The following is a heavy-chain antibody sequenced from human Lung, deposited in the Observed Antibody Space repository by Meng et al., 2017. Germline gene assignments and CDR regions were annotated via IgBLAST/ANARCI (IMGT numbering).Heavy chain of an antibody. CDR2: ISHNGST. V-gene: IGHV4-34*01. Sequence: QVQLQQWGAGLLKPSEPLSLTCGVYGWSFRGYYWSWIRQPPGKGLEWIGEISHNGSTNYNPSLKSRVTISVDTSKNQFSLQLTSVTAADTAMYYCTRAPLPAGRGLKNWFEPWGQGTLVTVSS. J-gene: IGHJ5*02. CDR1: GWSFRGYY. CDR3: TRAPLPAGRGLKNWFEP. D-gene: IGHD2-2*01.